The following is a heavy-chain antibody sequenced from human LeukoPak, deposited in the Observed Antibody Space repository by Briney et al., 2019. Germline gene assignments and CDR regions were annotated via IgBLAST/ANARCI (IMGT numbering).Heavy chain of an antibody. CDR1: GFTFSSYA. Sequence: GASLLLSCAASGFTFSSYAMHCVRPAPGKGLEWVSIIYSSGSTYYADSVKGRFTISRDNSKNTLYLQMNSLRAEDTAVYHCAREARGGGGYWGQGTLVTVSS. V-gene: IGHV3-66*01. D-gene: IGHD3-10*01. CDR2: IYSSGST. J-gene: IGHJ4*02. CDR3: AREARGGGGY.